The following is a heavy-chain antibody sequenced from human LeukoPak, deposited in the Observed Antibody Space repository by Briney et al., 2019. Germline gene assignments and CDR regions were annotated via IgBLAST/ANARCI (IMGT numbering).Heavy chain of an antibody. D-gene: IGHD1-26*01. CDR1: GFTFSSYS. V-gene: IGHV3-21*04. CDR3: ARDVSGSYYDY. Sequence: GGSLRLSCAASGFTFSSYSMNWVRQAPGKGLEWVSSISSSSSTIYYADSVKGRFTISRDNAKKSLYLQMNSLRAEDTAVYYCARDVSGSYYDYWGQGTLVTVSS. J-gene: IGHJ4*02. CDR2: ISSSSSTI.